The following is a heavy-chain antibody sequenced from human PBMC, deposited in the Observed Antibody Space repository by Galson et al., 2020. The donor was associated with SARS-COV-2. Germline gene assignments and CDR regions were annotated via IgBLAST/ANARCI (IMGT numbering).Heavy chain of an antibody. CDR2: IYWNDNK. V-gene: IGHV2-5*01. CDR3: AHTRGSPYYTSSWYAPS. CDR1: GFSLSTSGVG. Sequence: SGPTLVKPTQTLTLTCTFSGFSLSTSGVGVGWIRQPPGKALEWLALIYWNDNKRYSPSLKSRLTITKDTSKNQVVLTMTNMARVDTATYYCAHTRGSPYYTSSWYAPSWGQGTLVTVSS. D-gene: IGHD6-13*01. J-gene: IGHJ5*02.